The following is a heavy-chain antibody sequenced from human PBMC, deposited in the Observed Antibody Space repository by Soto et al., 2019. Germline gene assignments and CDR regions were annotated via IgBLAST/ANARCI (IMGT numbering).Heavy chain of an antibody. J-gene: IGHJ4*02. D-gene: IGHD2-21*02. CDR1: GFTFSTYA. CDR3: AKSPGLQFRPGYFDY. Sequence: GGSLRLSCAASGFTFSTYAMSWVRQAPGKGLEWVSAFSGSGGSTYYADSVKGRFTISRDNSKNTLYLQMNSLRAEDTAVYYCAKSPGLQFRPGYFDYWGQGTLVTVSS. CDR2: FSGSGGST. V-gene: IGHV3-23*01.